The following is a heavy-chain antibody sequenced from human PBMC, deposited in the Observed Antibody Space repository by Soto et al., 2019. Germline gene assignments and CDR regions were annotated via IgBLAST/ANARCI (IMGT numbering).Heavy chain of an antibody. D-gene: IGHD3-22*01. CDR3: ARHYDSSGYYYDDYFDY. V-gene: IGHV5-10-1*01. CDR2: IDPSDSYT. CDR1: GYSSTSYW. Sequence: PWESLKISCKGSGYSSTSYWISWVRQMPRKGLEWMGRIDPSDSYTNYSPSFQGHVTISADKSISTAYLQWSSLKASDTAMYYCARHYDSSGYYYDDYFDYWGQGTLVTVSS. J-gene: IGHJ4*02.